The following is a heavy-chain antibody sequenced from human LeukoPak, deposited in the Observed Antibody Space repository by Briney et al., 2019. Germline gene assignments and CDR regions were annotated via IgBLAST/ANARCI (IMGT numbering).Heavy chain of an antibody. D-gene: IGHD3-22*01. V-gene: IGHV3-13*01. CDR1: GFTFSSYD. CDR3: ARAGLAYDSSGYYLRDDAFDI. Sequence: GGSLRLSCAASGFTFSSYDMHWVRQATGKGLEWVSATGTAGDTYYPGSVKGRFTISRENAKNSLYLQMNSLRAGDTAVYYCARAGLAYDSSGYYLRDDAFDIWGQGTMVTVSS. J-gene: IGHJ3*02. CDR2: TGTAGDT.